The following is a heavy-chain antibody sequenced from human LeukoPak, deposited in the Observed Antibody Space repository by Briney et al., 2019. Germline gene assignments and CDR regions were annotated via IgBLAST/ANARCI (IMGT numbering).Heavy chain of an antibody. CDR1: GFTFSSYW. J-gene: IGHJ4*02. CDR2: INSDGSST. D-gene: IGHD2-2*01. CDR3: AGYCSSTSCHLFGY. V-gene: IGHV3-74*01. Sequence: GGSLRLSCAASGFTFSSYWMHWVRQAPGKGLAWVSRINSDGSSTSYADSVKGRFTISRDNAKNTLYLQMNSLRAEDTAVYYCAGYCSSTSCHLFGYWGQGTLVTVSS.